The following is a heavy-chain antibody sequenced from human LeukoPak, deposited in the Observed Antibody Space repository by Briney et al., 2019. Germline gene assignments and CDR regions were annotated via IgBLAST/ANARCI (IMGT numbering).Heavy chain of an antibody. CDR3: ARENYYDSSGYFDY. Sequence: LSGGSLRLSCAASGFTFSSYARHWVRQAPGKGLEWVAVISYDGSNKYYADSVKGRFTISRDNSKNTLYLQMNSLRAEDTAVYYCARENYYDSSGYFDYWGQGTLVTVSS. CDR2: ISYDGSNK. D-gene: IGHD3-22*01. J-gene: IGHJ4*02. CDR1: GFTFSSYA. V-gene: IGHV3-30*04.